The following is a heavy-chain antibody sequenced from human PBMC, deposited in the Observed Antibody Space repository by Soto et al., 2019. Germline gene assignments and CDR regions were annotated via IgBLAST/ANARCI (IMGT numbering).Heavy chain of an antibody. J-gene: IGHJ3*02. D-gene: IGHD2-15*01. Sequence: GESLKISCKGSGYSFTSYWIGWVRQMPGKGLEWMGIIYPGDSDTRYSPSFQGQVTISADNSINTAYLQWSSLKASDTAVYYCARPIDCSGGSCYHYDAFDIWGQGTMVTVSS. V-gene: IGHV5-51*01. CDR3: ARPIDCSGGSCYHYDAFDI. CDR1: GYSFTSYW. CDR2: IYPGDSDT.